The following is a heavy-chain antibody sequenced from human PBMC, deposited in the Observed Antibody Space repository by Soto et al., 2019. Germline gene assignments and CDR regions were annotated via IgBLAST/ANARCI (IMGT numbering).Heavy chain of an antibody. V-gene: IGHV3-21*01. J-gene: IGHJ4*02. CDR3: AREDSIIIPAVSDF. CDR1: GFTFNNYG. D-gene: IGHD2-2*01. CDR2: VSKSDYT. Sequence: LRLSCAVSGFTFNNYGINWVRQAPGKGLEWVSSVSKSDYTYYSDSVKGRFTISRDNAKNSVSLQMNTLRAEDTAVYYCAREDSIIIPAVSDFWGQGTLVTVSS.